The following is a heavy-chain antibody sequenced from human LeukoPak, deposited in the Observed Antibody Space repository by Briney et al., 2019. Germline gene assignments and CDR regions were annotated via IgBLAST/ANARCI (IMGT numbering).Heavy chain of an antibody. CDR1: GGSFSGYY. CDR2: INHRGST. CDR3: ANLGPYYYDSSRYEGFDI. Sequence: SETLSLTCAVYGGSFSGYYWTWIRQPPGKRLEWIGEINHRGSTNYNPSLKSRVSMSIDTSKNQFSLRLSSVTAADTAVYHCANLGPYYYDSSRYEGFDIWGQGTMVTVSS. J-gene: IGHJ3*02. D-gene: IGHD3-22*01. V-gene: IGHV4-34*01.